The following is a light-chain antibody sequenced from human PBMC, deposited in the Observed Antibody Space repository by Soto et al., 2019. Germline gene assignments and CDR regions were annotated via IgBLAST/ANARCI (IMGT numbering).Light chain of an antibody. J-gene: IGKJ1*01. CDR1: QGISNF. CDR3: QKYNSAPRT. CDR2: AAS. Sequence: DIQMTQSPSSLSASVGDRVTITCRASQGISNFLAWYQQKPGKVPKLLMYAASTLQSGVPSRFSGSGSGTDFTFTISSLQPEDVATYYCQKYNSAPRTFGQGTKVEIK. V-gene: IGKV1-27*01.